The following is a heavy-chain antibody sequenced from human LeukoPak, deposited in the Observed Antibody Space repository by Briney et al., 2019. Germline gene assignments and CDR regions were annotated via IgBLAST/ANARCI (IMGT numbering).Heavy chain of an antibody. CDR2: ISGSGGST. J-gene: IGHJ4*02. D-gene: IGHD5-18*01. CDR1: GFTFSSYA. Sequence: GGSLRLSCAASGFTFSSYAMSWVRQAPGKGLEWVSAISGSGGSTYYADSVKGRFTISRDNSKNTLYLQMNSLRAEDTAVYYCARGRSDTAMARQDYWGQGPLVTVSS. V-gene: IGHV3-23*01. CDR3: ARGRSDTAMARQDY.